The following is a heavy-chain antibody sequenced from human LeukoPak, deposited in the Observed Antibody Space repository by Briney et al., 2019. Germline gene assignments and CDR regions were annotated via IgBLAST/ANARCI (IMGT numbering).Heavy chain of an antibody. J-gene: IGHJ4*02. CDR2: ISTYNGNT. V-gene: IGHV1-18*01. Sequence: ASVKVSCKASGYIFSHYGINWVRQAPGQGLEWMGWISTYNGNTNYAQKRQGRVTLTTDTSTSTAYMEMRRLRSDDTAAYYCARDWSSGNSYVSDYWGQGTLVTVSS. CDR1: GYIFSHYG. CDR3: ARDWSSGNSYVSDY. D-gene: IGHD2-15*01.